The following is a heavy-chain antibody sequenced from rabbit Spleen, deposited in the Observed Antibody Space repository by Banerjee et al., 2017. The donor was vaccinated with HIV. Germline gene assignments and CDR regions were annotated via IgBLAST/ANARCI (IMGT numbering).Heavy chain of an antibody. CDR3: ARDSGSSFSSYGMDL. D-gene: IGHD8-1*01. J-gene: IGHJ6*01. CDR1: GLDFSSYYY. CDR2: IDTGSSGFS. Sequence: EQLEESGGDLVQPEGSLTLTCKASGLDFSSYYYMCWVRQAPGKGLEWIACIDTGSSGFSYFASWAKGRFTISKTSSTTVTLQMTSLTAADTATYFCARDSGSSFSSYGMDLWGPGTLVTV. V-gene: IGHV1S45*01.